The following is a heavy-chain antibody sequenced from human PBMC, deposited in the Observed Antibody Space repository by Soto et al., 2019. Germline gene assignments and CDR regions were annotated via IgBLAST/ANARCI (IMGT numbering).Heavy chain of an antibody. D-gene: IGHD5-12*01. CDR1: GGSISSSSYY. CDR2: IYYSGST. J-gene: IGHJ4*02. Sequence: SETLSLTCTVSGGSISSSSYYWGWIRQPPGKGLEWIGSIYYSGSTNYNPSLKSRVTISVDTSKNQFSLKLSSVTAADTAVYYCAGGRWLQFTDDYWGQGTLVTVSS. CDR3: AGGRWLQFTDDY. V-gene: IGHV4-39*07.